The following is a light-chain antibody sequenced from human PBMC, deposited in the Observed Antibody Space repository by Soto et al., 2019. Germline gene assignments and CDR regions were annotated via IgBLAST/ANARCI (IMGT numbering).Light chain of an antibody. J-gene: IGKJ4*01. CDR1: QDISNY. V-gene: IGKV1-33*01. CDR2: DAS. Sequence: DIQMTQSPSSLSASVGDRVTITCQASQDISNYLNWYQQKPGKAPKLLIYDASNLETGVPSRFSGSGSGTDFTFTISSLQPEDIATYYCQQYDDYPFTFGGGTKVDIK. CDR3: QQYDDYPFT.